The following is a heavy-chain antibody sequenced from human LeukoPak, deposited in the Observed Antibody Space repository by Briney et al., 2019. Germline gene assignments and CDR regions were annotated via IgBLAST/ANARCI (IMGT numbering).Heavy chain of an antibody. J-gene: IGHJ4*02. D-gene: IGHD6-13*01. CDR3: ASLASSSWYRGLFY. Sequence: GGSLRLSCAASGFTVSSNYMSWVRQAPGKGLERVSVIYSGGSTYYADSVKGRFTISRDNSKNTLYLQMNSLRAEDTVVYYCASLASSSWYRGLFYWGQGTLVTVSS. CDR2: IYSGGST. V-gene: IGHV3-66*01. CDR1: GFTVSSNY.